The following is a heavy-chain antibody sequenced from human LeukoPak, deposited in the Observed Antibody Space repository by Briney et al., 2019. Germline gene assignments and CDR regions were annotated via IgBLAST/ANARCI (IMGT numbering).Heavy chain of an antibody. V-gene: IGHV3-7*03. J-gene: IGHJ3*01. Sequence: PGGSLRLSCAASGFTFTTYWMSWVRQAPGKGLEWVANIKQDGTEKYYVDSVKGRFTISRDNAKNSLYLQMNSLRPEDTALYYCAKDRGGSSELGDAFDVWGQGTMVRVSS. CDR2: IKQDGTEK. D-gene: IGHD1-26*01. CDR3: AKDRGGSSELGDAFDV. CDR1: GFTFTTYW.